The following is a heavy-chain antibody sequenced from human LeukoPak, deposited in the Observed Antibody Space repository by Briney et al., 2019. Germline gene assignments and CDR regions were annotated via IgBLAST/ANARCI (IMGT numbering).Heavy chain of an antibody. Sequence: GGSLRLSCAASGFTFSTYTVNWVRQAPGKGLEWVSTISGSGDSTYYADSVKGRFTISRDNSKNTLYLQMNSLRAEDTAVYYCAREAGNYAFDIWGQGTMVTVSS. V-gene: IGHV3-23*01. J-gene: IGHJ3*02. CDR2: ISGSGDST. CDR1: GFTFSTYT. CDR3: AREAGNYAFDI.